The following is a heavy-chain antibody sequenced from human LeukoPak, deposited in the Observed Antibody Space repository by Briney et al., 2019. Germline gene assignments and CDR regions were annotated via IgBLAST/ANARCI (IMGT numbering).Heavy chain of an antibody. CDR1: GFTFSSYS. D-gene: IGHD7-27*01. J-gene: IGHJ3*01. V-gene: IGHV3-21*01. Sequence: KPGGSLRLSCAASGFTFSSYSMNWVRQAPGKGLEWVSSISSSSSYIYYADSVKGRFTISRDNAKNSLYLQMNSLRAEDTAVYYCARDPPNSGYALDVWGQGTVVTVSS. CDR2: ISSSSSYI. CDR3: ARDPPNSGYALDV.